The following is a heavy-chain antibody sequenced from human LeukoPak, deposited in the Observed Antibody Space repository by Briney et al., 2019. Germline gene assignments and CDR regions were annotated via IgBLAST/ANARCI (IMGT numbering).Heavy chain of an antibody. J-gene: IGHJ3*02. CDR3: AKDLQVQGYSSSWYKPARNAFDI. D-gene: IGHD6-13*01. CDR1: GFTFSSYG. CDR2: IRYDGSNK. Sequence: PGGSLRLSCAASGFTFSSYGMHWVRQAPGKGLEWVAFIRYDGSNKYYADSVKGRFTISRDNSKNTLYLQMNSLRAEDTAVYYCAKDLQVQGYSSSWYKPARNAFDIWGQGTMVTVSS. V-gene: IGHV3-30*02.